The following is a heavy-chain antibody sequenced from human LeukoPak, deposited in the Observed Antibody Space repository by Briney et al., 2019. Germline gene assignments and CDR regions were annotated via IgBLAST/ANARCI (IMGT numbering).Heavy chain of an antibody. V-gene: IGHV4-59*01. D-gene: IGHD3-22*01. CDR3: ARNSGHSSGFYRLDY. CDR1: GVTISPYY. Sequence: SETLSLTCTVSGVTISPYYWSWVRQPPQKGREWLGYVYYTGTTKYRPSLTSRVTMSVDMSKTQFSLSLTSVTPSDTGVYYCARNSGHSSGFYRLDYWGQGIPVTVSS. CDR2: VYYTGTT. J-gene: IGHJ4*02.